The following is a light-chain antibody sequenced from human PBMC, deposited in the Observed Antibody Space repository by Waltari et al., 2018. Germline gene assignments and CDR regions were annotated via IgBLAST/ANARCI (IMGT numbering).Light chain of an antibody. Sequence: SYDLTQPPSVSVAPGQTATITCSGDTLGAKYGSWYQLRPGQSPVMVIYQDVKRPSDIPERFSGSISGDTATLTISGTQAMDEADYYCQTWDSNVIFGGGTKLTVL. CDR1: TLGAKY. J-gene: IGLJ2*01. CDR3: QTWDSNVI. CDR2: QDV. V-gene: IGLV3-1*01.